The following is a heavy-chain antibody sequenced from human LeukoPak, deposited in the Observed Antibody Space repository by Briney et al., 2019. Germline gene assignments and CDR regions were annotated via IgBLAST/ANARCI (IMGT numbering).Heavy chain of an antibody. Sequence: PGGSLRLSCTASGFIFSSYAMSWVRQAPGKGLEWVSSISGSGGGTYYADSVKGRFTISRDNSKNTLYLQMNSLRAEDTAVYYCAKDVNYYGSGSYLLYWGQGTLVTVSS. V-gene: IGHV3-23*01. CDR3: AKDVNYYGSGSYLLY. CDR2: ISGSGGGT. J-gene: IGHJ4*02. D-gene: IGHD3-10*01. CDR1: GFIFSSYA.